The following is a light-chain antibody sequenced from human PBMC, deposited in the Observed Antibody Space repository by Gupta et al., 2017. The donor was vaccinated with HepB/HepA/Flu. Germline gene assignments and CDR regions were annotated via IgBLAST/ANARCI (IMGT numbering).Light chain of an antibody. CDR2: DVT. Sequence: QSALTQPASVSGSPGQPITIPCTGTSSDVGYCNYVSWYQQHPGKAPKLLIYDVTNRPSGVSNRSSGSKSGNTASLTISGLQAEDEADYYCSSCTTSNTYFFGTGTKVTVL. CDR1: SSDVGYCNY. CDR3: SSCTTSNTYF. V-gene: IGLV2-14*03. J-gene: IGLJ1*01.